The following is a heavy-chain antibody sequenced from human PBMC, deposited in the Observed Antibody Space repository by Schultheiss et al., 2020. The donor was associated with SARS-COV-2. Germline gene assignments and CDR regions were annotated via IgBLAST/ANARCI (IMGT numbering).Heavy chain of an antibody. CDR2: ISSSSSTI. V-gene: IGHV3-48*01. Sequence: GESLKISCAASGFTFSSYSMNWVRQAPGKGLEWVSYISSSSSTIYYADSVKGRFTISRDNSKNTLYLQMNSLRAEDTAVYYCARDVSYGGFDYWGQGTLVTGSS. CDR3: ARDVSYGGFDY. CDR1: GFTFSSYS. J-gene: IGHJ4*02. D-gene: IGHD4-23*01.